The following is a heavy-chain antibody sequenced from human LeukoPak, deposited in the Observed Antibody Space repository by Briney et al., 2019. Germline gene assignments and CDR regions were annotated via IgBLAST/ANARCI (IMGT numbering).Heavy chain of an antibody. CDR1: RGSISSYY. CDR3: ARLPYYYDSSGYIDY. Sequence: SETLSLTCTVSRGSISSYYWSWIRQPPGKGLEWIGYIYYSGSTNYNPSLKSRVTISVDTSKNKFSLKLSSVTAADTAVYYCARLPYYYDSSGYIDYWGQGTLVTVSS. V-gene: IGHV4-59*08. CDR2: IYYSGST. D-gene: IGHD3-22*01. J-gene: IGHJ4*02.